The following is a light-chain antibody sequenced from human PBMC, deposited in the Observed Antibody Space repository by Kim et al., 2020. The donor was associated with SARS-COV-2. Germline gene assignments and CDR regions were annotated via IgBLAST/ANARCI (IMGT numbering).Light chain of an antibody. V-gene: IGKV1-16*02. J-gene: IGKJ5*01. CDR1: QGISSY. CDR2: AAS. Sequence: ESVGYRFMITWRSSQGISSYLAWFQQKPVKAPKSRIYAASILQSGVPSKFSGSGSVTDFTLTISSLQPEDFATYYCQQYDSYPLTFGQWTRLEIK. CDR3: QQYDSYPLT.